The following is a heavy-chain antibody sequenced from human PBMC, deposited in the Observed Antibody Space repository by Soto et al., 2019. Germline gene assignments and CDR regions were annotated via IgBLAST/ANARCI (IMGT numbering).Heavy chain of an antibody. CDR2: IIPILGIA. Sequence: ASVKVSCKASGGTFSSYTISWVRQAPGQGLEWMGRIIPILGIANYAQKFQGRVTITADKSTSTAYMELSSLRSEDTAVYYCARDRRYGPGRVYYYLDVWGKGTTVTVSS. V-gene: IGHV1-69*04. J-gene: IGHJ6*03. CDR3: ARDRRYGPGRVYYYLDV. CDR1: GGTFSSYT. D-gene: IGHD3-10*01.